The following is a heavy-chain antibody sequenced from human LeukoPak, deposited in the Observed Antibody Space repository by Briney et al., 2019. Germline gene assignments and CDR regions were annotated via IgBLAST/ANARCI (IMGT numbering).Heavy chain of an antibody. J-gene: IGHJ4*02. CDR3: ARENYFDY. Sequence: SETLSLTCTVSGGSISGYYCSWIRQPPGKGLEWIGSFYHSTNYNPPLKSRLTLSLDTSKNQFSLRLSSVTAADTAVYYCARENYFDYWGQGTVVTVSS. V-gene: IGHV4-59*01. CDR1: GGSISGYY. CDR2: FYHST.